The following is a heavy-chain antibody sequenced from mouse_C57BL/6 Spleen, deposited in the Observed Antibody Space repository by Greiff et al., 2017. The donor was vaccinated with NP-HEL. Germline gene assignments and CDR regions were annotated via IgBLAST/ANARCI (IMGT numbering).Heavy chain of an antibody. D-gene: IGHD3-3*01. CDR1: GYTFTDYE. CDR2: IDPETGGT. Sequence: VKLQESGAELVRPGASVTLSCKASGYTFTDYEMHWVKQTPVHGLEWIGAIDPETGGTAYNQKFKGKAILTADKSSSTAYMELRSLTSEDSAVYYCTRWGTEWYFDVWGTGTTVTVSS. CDR3: TRWGTEWYFDV. V-gene: IGHV1-15*01. J-gene: IGHJ1*03.